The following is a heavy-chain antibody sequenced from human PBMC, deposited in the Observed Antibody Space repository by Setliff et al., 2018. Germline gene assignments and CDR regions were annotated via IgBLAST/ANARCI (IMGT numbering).Heavy chain of an antibody. J-gene: IGHJ4*02. CDR1: GFNFSDYY. Sequence: GGSLRLSCAASGFNFSDYYMSWFRQAPGWGLEWVSSIGHGSPNSYAYSVKGRFTMSRDNTKNSLFLQINSLRAEDTAVHHCARVGQATVVTAIHGALDYWGQGTLVTVSS. CDR2: IGHGSPN. CDR3: ARVGQATVVTAIHGALDY. D-gene: IGHD2-21*02. V-gene: IGHV3-11*04.